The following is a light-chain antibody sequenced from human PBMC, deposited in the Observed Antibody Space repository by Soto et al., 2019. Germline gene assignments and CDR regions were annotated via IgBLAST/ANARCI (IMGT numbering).Light chain of an antibody. Sequence: IQLTQSPSSLSASVGDRVTFTCRASQDIDSYLGWYQQMPGKAPKLLISAAATLQSGVPPRFSGSGSGTEVTLTISSLQPEDFATYFCEKLNGDPPFTFGPGTTVEIK. V-gene: IGKV1-9*01. CDR1: QDIDSY. CDR2: AAA. CDR3: EKLNGDPPFT. J-gene: IGKJ3*01.